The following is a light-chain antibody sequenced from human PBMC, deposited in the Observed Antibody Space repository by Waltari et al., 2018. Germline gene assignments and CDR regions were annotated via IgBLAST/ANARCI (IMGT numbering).Light chain of an antibody. J-gene: IGLJ2*01. CDR2: DDT. CDR1: IRDVCTYNL. Sequence: SALTQPASVSGSPGQSITISCTGTIRDVCTYNLVSWFQQHPGKAPKLIIYDDTKRPSGVSDRLSGSKSGNTASLTISGLQAEDEADYYCCTYVGRTTFHVTFGGGTKLTVL. CDR3: CTYVGRTTFHVT. V-gene: IGLV2-23*02.